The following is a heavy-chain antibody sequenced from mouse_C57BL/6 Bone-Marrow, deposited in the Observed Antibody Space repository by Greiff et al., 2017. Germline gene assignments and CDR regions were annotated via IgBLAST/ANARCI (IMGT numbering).Heavy chain of an antibody. V-gene: IGHV5-16*01. CDR2: INYDGSST. Sequence: EVKLVESEGGLVQPGRSMKLSCTASGFTFSDYYMAWVRQVPEKGLEWVANINYDGSSTYYLDSLKSRFIISRDNAKNILYLQMSSLKSEDTATYYCARESYYGSSLTYWGQGTTLTVSS. CDR3: ARESYYGSSLTY. CDR1: GFTFSDYY. D-gene: IGHD1-1*01. J-gene: IGHJ2*01.